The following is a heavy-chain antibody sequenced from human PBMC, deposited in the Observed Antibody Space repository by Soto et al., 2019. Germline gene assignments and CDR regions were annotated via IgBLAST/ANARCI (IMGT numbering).Heavy chain of an antibody. J-gene: IGHJ2*01. CDR1: GFSFSSFG. CDR3: ARVTGGTPHWYLDL. V-gene: IGHV3-33*01. CDR2: IWYDGSNE. Sequence: PGGSLRLSCAASGFSFSSFGMHWVRQAPGKGLEWVALIWYDGSNEYYADSVKGRFTISRDNFKNMLDLQMNSLSAEHTAVYYWARVTGGTPHWYLDLWGRGTLVTVSS. D-gene: IGHD1-26*01.